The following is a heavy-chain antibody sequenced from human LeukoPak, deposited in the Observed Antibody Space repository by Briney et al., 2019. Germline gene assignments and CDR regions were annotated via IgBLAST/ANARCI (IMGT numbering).Heavy chain of an antibody. CDR2: ICGSGGST. D-gene: IGHD2-2*01. Sequence: GGSLRLSCAASGFTFSSYAMSWVRQAPGKGLEWVSAICGSGGSTYYADSVKGRFTISRDNSKNTLYLQMNSLRAEDTAVYYCANSPSAAMPAFDIWGRGTMVTVSS. CDR3: ANSPSAAMPAFDI. CDR1: GFTFSSYA. V-gene: IGHV3-23*01. J-gene: IGHJ3*02.